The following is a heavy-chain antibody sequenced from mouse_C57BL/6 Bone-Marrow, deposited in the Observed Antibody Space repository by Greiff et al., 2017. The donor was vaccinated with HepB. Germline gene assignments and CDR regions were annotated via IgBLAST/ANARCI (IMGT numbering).Heavy chain of an antibody. V-gene: IGHV1-55*01. Sequence: QLQQPGAELVKPGASVKMSCKASGYTFTSYWITWVKQRPGQGLEWIGDIYPGSGSTNYNEKFKSKATLTVDTSSSTAYMQLSSLTSEDSAVYYCARSYYAYYYAMDYWGQGTSVTVSS. CDR3: ARSYYAYYYAMDY. J-gene: IGHJ4*01. CDR2: IYPGSGST. D-gene: IGHD2-1*01. CDR1: GYTFTSYW.